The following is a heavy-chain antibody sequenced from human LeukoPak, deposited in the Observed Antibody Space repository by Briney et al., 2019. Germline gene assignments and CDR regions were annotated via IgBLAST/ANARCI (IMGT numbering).Heavy chain of an antibody. J-gene: IGHJ4*02. CDR2: MNPNSGNT. CDR1: GYTFTSYG. V-gene: IGHV1-8*02. D-gene: IGHD3-22*01. Sequence: ASVKVSCKASGYTFTSYGISWVRQATGQGLEWMGWMNPNSGNTGYAQKFQGRVTMTRNTSISTAYMELSSLRSEDTAVYYCARGQMYFSLYYYDSSGYYHFDYWGQGTLVTVSS. CDR3: ARGQMYFSLYYYDSSGYYHFDY.